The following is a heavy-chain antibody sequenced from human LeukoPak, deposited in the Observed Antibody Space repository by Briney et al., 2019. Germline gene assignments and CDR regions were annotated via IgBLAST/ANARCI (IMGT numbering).Heavy chain of an antibody. J-gene: IGHJ4*02. CDR1: GFTFSDYY. CDR2: ISSSGSTI. V-gene: IGHV3-11*01. D-gene: IGHD3-10*01. CDR3: ATSLLWFGELSSLDY. Sequence: PGGSLRLSCAASGFTFSDYYMSWIRQAPGKGLEWVSYISSSGSTIYYADSVKGRFTISRDNAKNSLYLQMNSLRAEDTAVYYCATSLLWFGELSSLDYWGQGTLVTVSS.